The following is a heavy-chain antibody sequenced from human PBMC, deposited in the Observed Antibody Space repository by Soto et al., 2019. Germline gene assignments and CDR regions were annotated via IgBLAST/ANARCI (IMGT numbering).Heavy chain of an antibody. CDR3: AKDITFDSSAYNY. CDR1: GFTFSTYG. V-gene: IGHV3-23*01. CDR2: LSGDGTTT. D-gene: IGHD3-22*01. Sequence: EVQLLESGGGLVQPGGSLRLSCTASGFTFSTYGMSWVRQAPGKGLEWVSSLSGDGTTTYYIDSVKGGFTISRDNSRNTLALQMSSLRTEDTAVYFCAKDITFDSSAYNYWGQGILVTVSS. J-gene: IGHJ4*02.